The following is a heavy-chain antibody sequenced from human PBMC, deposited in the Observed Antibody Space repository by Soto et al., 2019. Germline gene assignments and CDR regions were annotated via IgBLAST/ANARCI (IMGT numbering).Heavy chain of an antibody. V-gene: IGHV3-74*01. CDR2: INSDGSST. Sequence: GESLKISCSASGLTFSSYWMHWVRQAPGKGLMWVSRINSDGSSTSYADSVKGRFTISRDNAKNTLYLQMNSLRAEDTAVYYCARDKVWGQGTLVTVSS. CDR3: ARDKV. J-gene: IGHJ4*02. CDR1: GLTFSSYW.